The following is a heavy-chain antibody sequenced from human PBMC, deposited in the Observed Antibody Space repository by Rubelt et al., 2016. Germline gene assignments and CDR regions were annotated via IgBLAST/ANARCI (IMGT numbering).Heavy chain of an antibody. CDR2: ISSSSSYI. D-gene: IGHD2-15*01. CDR3: ARDLLF. V-gene: IGHV3-21*01. J-gene: IGHJ4*02. Sequence: EVQLVESGGGLVKPGGSLRLSCAASGFTFSSYSMNWVRQAPGKGLEWVSSISSSSSYIYYAASVKGRFTVSRKNSKNSLYLQRNSLRAEDTAVYYCARDLLFGGQGTLVTVSS. CDR1: GFTFSSYS.